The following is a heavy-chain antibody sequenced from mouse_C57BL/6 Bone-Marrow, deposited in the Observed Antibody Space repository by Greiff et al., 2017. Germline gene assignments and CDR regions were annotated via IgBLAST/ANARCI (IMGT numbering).Heavy chain of an antibody. CDR3: ARRKAYWYFDV. CDR2: ISNLAYSI. Sequence: DVMLVESGGGLVQPGGSLKLSCAASGFTFSDYGMAWVRQAPRKGPEWVAFISNLAYSIYYADTVTGRFTISRENAKNTLYLEMSSLRSEDTAMYYCARRKAYWYFDVWGTGTTVTVSS. J-gene: IGHJ1*03. D-gene: IGHD1-3*01. CDR1: GFTFSDYG. V-gene: IGHV5-15*04.